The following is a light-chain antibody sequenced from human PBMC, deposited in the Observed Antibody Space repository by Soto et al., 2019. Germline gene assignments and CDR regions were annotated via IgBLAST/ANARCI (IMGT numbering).Light chain of an antibody. CDR2: AAS. J-gene: IGKJ3*01. Sequence: DIPMTQSPSSLSASVGDRVTITCRASQSISSYLNCHQQKPGKAPKLLIYAASSLQSGVPSRFSGSGSGKYFTLTISSLQPEDFATYYCQQSYSTLFTFGPGTKVDIK. V-gene: IGKV1-39*01. CDR1: QSISSY. CDR3: QQSYSTLFT.